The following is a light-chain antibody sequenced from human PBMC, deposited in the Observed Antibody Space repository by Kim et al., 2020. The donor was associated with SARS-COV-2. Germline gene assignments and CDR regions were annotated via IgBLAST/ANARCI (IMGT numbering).Light chain of an antibody. CDR2: DVS. CDR3: SSDTSSSTLV. CDR1: SSDVAGYYH. J-gene: IGLJ2*01. V-gene: IGLV2-14*03. Sequence: GQSVTISCSGTSSDVAGYYHVSWYQQHPGKAPNLMIDDVSNRPSGVSNRFAGSNSGNTASRTISGQQAEDEADYYGSSDTSSSTLVFGGGTQLTVL.